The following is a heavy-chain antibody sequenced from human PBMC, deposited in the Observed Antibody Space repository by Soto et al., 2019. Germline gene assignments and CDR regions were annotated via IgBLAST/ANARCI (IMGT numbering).Heavy chain of an antibody. V-gene: IGHV4-38-2*01. CDR2: LSHGGRT. D-gene: IGHD3-22*01. CDR1: GYSISNGYW. CDR3: ARDDRSYDSIGLDYGLDV. Sequence: SLTCDVSGYSISNGYWWGWVRQPPGKGLEWIGSLSHGGRTYYNPSLKSRVTISIDTSKNHLSLRLTSVTAADTAVYYCARDDRSYDSIGLDYGLDVWGQGTTVTVSS. J-gene: IGHJ6*02.